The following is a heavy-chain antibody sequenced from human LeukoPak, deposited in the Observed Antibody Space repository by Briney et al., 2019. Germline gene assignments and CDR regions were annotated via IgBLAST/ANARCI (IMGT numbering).Heavy chain of an antibody. V-gene: IGHV4-34*01. Sequence: PSETLSLTCAVYGGSFSGYYWSWIRQPPGKGLEWIGEINQSGSTNYNPSLKSRVTISVDTSKNQFSLKLSSVTAADTAVYYCARGRLYYYDSSGYYVKSRALYYFDYWGQGTLVTVSS. J-gene: IGHJ4*02. CDR2: INQSGST. CDR3: ARGRLYYYDSSGYYVKSRALYYFDY. CDR1: GGSFSGYY. D-gene: IGHD3-22*01.